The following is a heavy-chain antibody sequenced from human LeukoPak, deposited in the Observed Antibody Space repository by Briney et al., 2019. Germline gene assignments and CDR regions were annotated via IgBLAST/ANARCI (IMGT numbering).Heavy chain of an antibody. CDR1: GFTFSSYG. Sequence: GGSLRLSCAASGFTFSSYGMHWVRQAPGKGLEWVAVIWYDGSNKYYADSVKGRFTISRDNSKNTLYLQMNSLRAEDTAVYYCARDPRLSTSSFFDYWGQGTLVTVFS. CDR3: ARDPRLSTSSFFDY. CDR2: IWYDGSNK. J-gene: IGHJ4*02. V-gene: IGHV3-33*08. D-gene: IGHD6-6*01.